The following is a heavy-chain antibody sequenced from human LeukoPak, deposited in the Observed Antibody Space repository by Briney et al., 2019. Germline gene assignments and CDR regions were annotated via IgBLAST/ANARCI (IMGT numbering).Heavy chain of an antibody. CDR2: IYYNGYT. CDR3: ARLEWGSAGSGSFDH. V-gene: IGHV4-39*01. J-gene: IGHJ4*01. D-gene: IGHD6-25*01. Sequence: SETLSLTCTVSGASISSTSHHWVWIRQPPGKGLEWNGAIYYNGYTYYNPSLRSRVTISVITSKNQCSLKLSSVTAADTAVYYCARLEWGSAGSGSFDHWGHGTLVTVSS. CDR1: GASISSTSHH.